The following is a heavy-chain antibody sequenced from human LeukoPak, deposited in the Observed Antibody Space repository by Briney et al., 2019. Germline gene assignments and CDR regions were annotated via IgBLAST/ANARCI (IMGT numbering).Heavy chain of an antibody. D-gene: IGHD4/OR15-4a*01. CDR1: GYTFNIYY. CDR3: ARLTHDAFDI. Sequence: ASVKVSCKASGYTFNIYYMHWVRQAPGQGLEWMGWISSYNGNTHYAQKLQGRVTMTTDTSTSTAYMELRSLRSDDTAVYYCARLTHDAFDIWGQGTMVTVSS. J-gene: IGHJ3*02. CDR2: ISSYNGNT. V-gene: IGHV1-18*04.